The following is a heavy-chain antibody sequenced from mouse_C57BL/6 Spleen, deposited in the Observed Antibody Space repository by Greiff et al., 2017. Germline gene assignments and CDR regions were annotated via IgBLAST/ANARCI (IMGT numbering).Heavy chain of an antibody. V-gene: IGHV1-80*01. CDR2: IYPGDGAT. J-gene: IGHJ3*01. Sequence: QVQLQQSGAELVKPGASVQISCKASGYAFSSYWMNWVKQRPGTGLAWIGQIYPGDGATYYNGKFKGKATLTADKYSRTAYMQLSSLNSEDSAVYFWARGGEGLRRRAIAYWGQGTLVTVSA. D-gene: IGHD2-4*01. CDR3: ARGGEGLRRRAIAY. CDR1: GYAFSSYW.